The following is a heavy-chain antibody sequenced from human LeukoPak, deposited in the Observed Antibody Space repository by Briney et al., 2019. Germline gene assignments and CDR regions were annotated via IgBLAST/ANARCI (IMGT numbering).Heavy chain of an antibody. V-gene: IGHV1-18*01. CDR2: ISAYNGNT. Sequence: ASVKVSCMASGYTFTDYGFSWVRQAPGQGLEWMGWISAYNGNTNYAQKLQDRVTMTTDASTTTAFMELRSLRSDDTAVYYCARDMMVVVIATGDYYFDYWGQGTLVTVSS. D-gene: IGHD3-22*01. J-gene: IGHJ4*02. CDR1: GYTFTDYG. CDR3: ARDMMVVVIATGDYYFDY.